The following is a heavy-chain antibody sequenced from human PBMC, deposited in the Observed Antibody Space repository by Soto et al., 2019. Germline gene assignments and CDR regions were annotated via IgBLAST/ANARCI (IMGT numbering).Heavy chain of an antibody. J-gene: IGHJ4*02. CDR2: INHSGST. D-gene: IGHD6-25*01. CDR3: ARGHSSGAVINFDY. CDR1: GGSLSGYY. Sequence: SETLSLTCAVYGGSLSGYYWSWIRQPPGKGLEWIGEINHSGSTNYNPSLKSRVTISVDTSKNQFSLKLSSVAAADTAVYYCARGHSSGAVINFDYWGQGTLVTVSS. V-gene: IGHV4-34*01.